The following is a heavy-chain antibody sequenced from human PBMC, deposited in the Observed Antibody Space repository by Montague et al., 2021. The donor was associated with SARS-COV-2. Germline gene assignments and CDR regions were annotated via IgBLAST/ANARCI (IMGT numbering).Heavy chain of an antibody. Sequence: SETLSLTCTVAGGSFSSYYWSWVRQPPGRGLEWIGYIYYSGTTNYNPSLESRVTVSLDTAKNQISLKLSSVTAADTAVYYRAGGVLMSYYVYYGMDVWGQGTTVTVSS. J-gene: IGHJ6*02. CDR3: AGGVLMSYYVYYGMDV. CDR2: IYYSGTT. V-gene: IGHV4-59*13. CDR1: GGSFSSYY. D-gene: IGHD3-10*02.